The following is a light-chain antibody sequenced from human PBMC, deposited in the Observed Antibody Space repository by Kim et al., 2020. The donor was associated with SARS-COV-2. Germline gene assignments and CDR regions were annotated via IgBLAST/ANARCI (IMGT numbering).Light chain of an antibody. CDR2: GAS. Sequence: LSPGERAPPSCRASQSVSSSYLAWYQQKPGQAPRPLIYGASSRATGIPDRFSGSGSGTDFTLTISRLEPEDFAVYYCQQYGSSPRTFGQGTKLEIK. V-gene: IGKV3-20*01. J-gene: IGKJ2*01. CDR1: QSVSSSY. CDR3: QQYGSSPRT.